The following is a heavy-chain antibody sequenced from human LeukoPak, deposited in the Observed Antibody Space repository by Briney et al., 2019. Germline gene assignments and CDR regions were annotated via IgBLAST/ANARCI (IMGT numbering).Heavy chain of an antibody. CDR3: ARVFRAAAVDY. Sequence: TSETLSLTCAVYGGSFGGYYWSWIRQPPGKGLEWIGEINDSGSTNYIPSLKSRVTISADTSKNQFSLRLSSVTAADTAVYYCARVFRAAAVDYWGQGTLVTVSS. J-gene: IGHJ4*02. CDR1: GGSFGGYY. CDR2: INDSGST. V-gene: IGHV4-34*01. D-gene: IGHD6-13*01.